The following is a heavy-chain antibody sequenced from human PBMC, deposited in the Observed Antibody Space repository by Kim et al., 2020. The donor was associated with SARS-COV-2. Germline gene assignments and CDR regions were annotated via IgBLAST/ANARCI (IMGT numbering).Heavy chain of an antibody. J-gene: IGHJ3*02. CDR1: GFTFSTYT. CDR2: ISASDHSP. CDR3: SNSFQTRFCTPPNCFDI. Sequence: GGSLRLSCAASGFTFSTYTMSWVRQAPGKGLEWVSSISASDHSPYYAACVKGRFTAARDNSRNMLYLQMNGLIAEDPAVYYCSNSFQTRFCTPPNCFDI. V-gene: IGHV3-23*01. D-gene: IGHD2-8*01.